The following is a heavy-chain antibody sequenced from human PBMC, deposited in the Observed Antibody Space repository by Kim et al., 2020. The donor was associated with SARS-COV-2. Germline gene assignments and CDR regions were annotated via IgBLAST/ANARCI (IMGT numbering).Heavy chain of an antibody. J-gene: IGHJ6*02. CDR2: ISSSSSTI. V-gene: IGHV3-48*02. Sequence: GGSLRLSCAASGFTFSSYSMNWVRQAPGKGPEWVSYISSSSSTIYYADSVKGRFTISRDNAKNSLYLQMNSLRDEDTAVYYCARELQWLGIFVGMDVWGQGTTVTVSS. CDR3: ARELQWLGIFVGMDV. CDR1: GFTFSSYS. D-gene: IGHD6-19*01.